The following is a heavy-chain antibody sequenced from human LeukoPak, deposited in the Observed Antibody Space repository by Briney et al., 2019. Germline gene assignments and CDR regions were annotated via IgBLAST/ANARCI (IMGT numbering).Heavy chain of an antibody. Sequence: ASVKVSCKASGYTFTGYYMHWVRQAPGQGLEWMGWINPNSGGTNYAQKFQGRVTMTRDTSISTAYMEVSRLSSDDTAVYYCATLTTVTIFDYWGQGTLVTVSS. CDR1: GYTFTGYY. D-gene: IGHD4-17*01. J-gene: IGHJ4*02. CDR2: INPNSGGT. CDR3: ATLTTVTIFDY. V-gene: IGHV1-2*02.